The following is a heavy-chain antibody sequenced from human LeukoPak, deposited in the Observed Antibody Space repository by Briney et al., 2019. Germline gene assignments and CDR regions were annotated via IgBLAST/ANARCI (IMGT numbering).Heavy chain of an antibody. CDR2: IYHSGST. Sequence: SETLSLTCTVSGYSISSGYYWGWIRQPPGKGLEWIGSIYHSGSTYYNPSLKSRVTISVDTSKNQFSLKLSSVTAADTSVYYCARVGYSSSKYHYYYYYMDVWGKGTTVTVSS. CDR3: ARVGYSSSKYHYYYYYMDV. J-gene: IGHJ6*03. CDR1: GYSISSGYY. D-gene: IGHD6-13*01. V-gene: IGHV4-38-2*02.